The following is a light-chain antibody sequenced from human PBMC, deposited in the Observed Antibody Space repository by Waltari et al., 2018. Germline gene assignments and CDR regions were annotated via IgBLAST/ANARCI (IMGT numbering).Light chain of an antibody. CDR2: TND. CDR1: SSNIGWTG. CDR3: AAWDDALNGRV. V-gene: IGLV1-44*01. J-gene: IGLJ3*02. Sequence: QSVLAQPPSASGTPGQGVTLSCSGSSSNIGWTGVSLYPQLPGTAPKLLIHTNDQRPSGVPDRFSASKSGTSASLAINGLQSEDEAHYFCAAWDDALNGRVFGGGTKVTVL.